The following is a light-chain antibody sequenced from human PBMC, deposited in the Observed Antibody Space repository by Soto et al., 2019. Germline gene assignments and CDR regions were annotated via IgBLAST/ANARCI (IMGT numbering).Light chain of an antibody. J-gene: IGLJ1*01. CDR2: RVS. CDR3: CSYSGSYTSPYV. CDR1: SRDVGGDNF. Sequence: QSVLTQPRSVSGSPGQSVTISCTVTSRDVGGDNFVSWYQHHPGKAPKLMIFRVSKRPSDVPDRFSGSRSGNTASLTISGLQTEDEADYYCCSYSGSYTSPYVFGSGTKV. V-gene: IGLV2-11*01.